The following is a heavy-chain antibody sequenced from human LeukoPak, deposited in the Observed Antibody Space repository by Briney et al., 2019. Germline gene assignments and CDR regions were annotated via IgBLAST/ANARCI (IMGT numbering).Heavy chain of an antibody. Sequence: PGGSLRLSCAASGFTSSDYYMNWIRQAPGKGLEWVSYISSSGGIIYYADSVKGRFTISRDNAKNSLYLQMNSLRAEDTAVYYCAELGITMIGGVWGKGTTVTISS. D-gene: IGHD3-10*02. CDR3: AELGITMIGGV. J-gene: IGHJ6*04. CDR2: ISSSGGII. V-gene: IGHV3-11*04. CDR1: GFTSSDYY.